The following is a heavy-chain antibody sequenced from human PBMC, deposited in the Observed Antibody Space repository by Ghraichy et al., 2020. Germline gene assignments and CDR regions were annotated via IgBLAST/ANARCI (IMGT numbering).Heavy chain of an antibody. CDR3: ARHVGGYFDWLGYFDY. Sequence: GESLNISCKGSGYSFTSYWIGWVRQMPGKGLEWMGIIYPGDSDTRYSPSFQGQVTISADKSISTAYLQWSSLKASDTAMYYCARHVGGYFDWLGYFDYWGQGTLVTVSS. V-gene: IGHV5-51*01. CDR1: GYSFTSYW. CDR2: IYPGDSDT. J-gene: IGHJ4*02. D-gene: IGHD3-9*01.